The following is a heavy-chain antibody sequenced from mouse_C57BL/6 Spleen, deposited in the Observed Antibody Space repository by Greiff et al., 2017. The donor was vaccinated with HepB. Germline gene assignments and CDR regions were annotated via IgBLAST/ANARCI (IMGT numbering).Heavy chain of an antibody. J-gene: IGHJ2*01. V-gene: IGHV1-22*01. D-gene: IGHD1-1*01. CDR3: ARADYYGSSYGGY. CDR1: GYTFTDYN. CDR2: INPNNGGT. Sequence: EVKLQESGPELVKPGASVKMSCKASGYTFTDYNMHWVKQSHGKSLEWIGYINPNNGGTSYNQKFKGKATLTVNKSSSTAYMELRSLTSEDSAVYYCARADYYGSSYGGYWGQGTTLTVSS.